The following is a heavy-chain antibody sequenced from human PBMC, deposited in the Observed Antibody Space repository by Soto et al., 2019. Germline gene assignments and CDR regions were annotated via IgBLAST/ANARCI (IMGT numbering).Heavy chain of an antibody. CDR3: ARGSRYYDSSGYGWFDP. CDR1: GYSFTGYY. D-gene: IGHD3-22*01. J-gene: IGHJ5*02. V-gene: IGHV1-2*02. CDR2: INPNSGGT. Sequence: RASVKVSCKASGYSFTGYYMHWVRQAPGQGLEWMGWINPNSGGTNYAQKFQGRVTMTRDTSISTAYMELSGLRSDDTAVYYCARGSRYYDSSGYGWFDPWGQGTPVTVSS.